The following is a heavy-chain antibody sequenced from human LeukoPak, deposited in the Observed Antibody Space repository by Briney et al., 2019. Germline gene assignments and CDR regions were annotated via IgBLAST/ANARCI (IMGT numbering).Heavy chain of an antibody. J-gene: IGHJ4*02. D-gene: IGHD3-3*01. Sequence: NPGGSLRLSCAASGFTFSSYSMNWVRQAPGKGLEWVSSISSSSSYIYYADSVKGRFTISRDNAKNSLYLQMNSLRAEDTAVYYCAREGNTIFGVVSPFDYWGQGTLVTVPS. V-gene: IGHV3-21*01. CDR3: AREGNTIFGVVSPFDY. CDR2: ISSSSSYI. CDR1: GFTFSSYS.